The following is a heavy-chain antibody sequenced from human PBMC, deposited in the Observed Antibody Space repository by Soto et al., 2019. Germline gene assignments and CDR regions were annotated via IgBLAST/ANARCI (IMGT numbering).Heavy chain of an antibody. CDR3: ASLLAYCGGDCYSGFDY. V-gene: IGHV4-31*03. D-gene: IGHD2-21*02. Sequence: QVQLQESGPGLVKPSQTLSLTCTVSGGSISSGGYYWSWIRQHPGKGLEWIGYIYYSGSTYYNPYLKSRVTRSVDTSKNQFSLKLSSVTAADTAVYYCASLLAYCGGDCYSGFDYWGQGTLVTVSS. J-gene: IGHJ4*02. CDR1: GGSISSGGYY. CDR2: IYYSGST.